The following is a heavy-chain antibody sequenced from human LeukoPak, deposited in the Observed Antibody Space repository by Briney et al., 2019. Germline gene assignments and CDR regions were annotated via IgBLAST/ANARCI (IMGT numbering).Heavy chain of an antibody. CDR3: ARRQSLAGNDY. Sequence: GESLKISCKGSGYTFTNYWIGWVRQMPGKGLEWMGIIYPGDSDTRYSPSFQGKVTISADKSLNTAYLQWSILNASDTAMDYCARRQSLAGNDYSGQGTLVTVPS. D-gene: IGHD6-19*01. CDR1: GYTFTNYW. V-gene: IGHV5-51*01. J-gene: IGHJ4*02. CDR2: IYPGDSDT.